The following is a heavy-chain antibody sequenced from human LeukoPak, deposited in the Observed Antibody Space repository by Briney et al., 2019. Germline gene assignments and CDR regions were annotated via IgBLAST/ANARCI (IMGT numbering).Heavy chain of an antibody. V-gene: IGHV3-23*01. CDR3: ASYYDFWSGYYYAFDY. Sequence: GGSLRLSCAASGFTFSSYAMSWVRQAPGKGLEWVSAISGSGGSTYYADSVKGRFTISRDNSKNTLYLQMNSLRAEDTAVYYCASYYDFWSGYYYAFDYWGQGTLVTVSS. D-gene: IGHD3-3*01. CDR2: ISGSGGST. J-gene: IGHJ4*02. CDR1: GFTFSSYA.